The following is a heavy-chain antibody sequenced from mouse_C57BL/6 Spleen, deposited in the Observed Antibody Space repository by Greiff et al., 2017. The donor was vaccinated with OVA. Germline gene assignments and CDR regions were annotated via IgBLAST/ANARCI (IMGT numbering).Heavy chain of an antibody. CDR1: GFTFSSYT. CDR2: ISGGGGNT. D-gene: IGHD1-1*01. V-gene: IGHV5-9*01. J-gene: IGHJ1*03. Sequence: EVQVVESGGGLVKPGGSLKLSCAASGFTFSSYTMSWVRQTPEKRLEWVATISGGGGNTYYPDSVKGRFTISRDNAKNTLYLQMSSLRSEDTALYYCAREVVASPFDVWGTGTTVTVSS. CDR3: AREVVASPFDV.